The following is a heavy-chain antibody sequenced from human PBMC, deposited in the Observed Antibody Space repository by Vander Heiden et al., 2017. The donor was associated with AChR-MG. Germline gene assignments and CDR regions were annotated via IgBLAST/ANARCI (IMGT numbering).Heavy chain of an antibody. CDR1: GFTFSSSA. CDR3: ARDGAVVPAAINAFEGYDYMDV. V-gene: IGHV3-30-3*01. D-gene: IGHD2-2*01. J-gene: IGHJ6*03. Sequence: QVQLVESGGGVVQPGRSLRLSCAASGFTFSSSALPWVRQDAGKGLEWVAVISYDGSNKYYADSVKGRFTIYRDNSKNTLYLQMNSLRAEDTAVYYCARDGAVVPAAINAFEGYDYMDVWGKGTTVTVSS. CDR2: ISYDGSNK.